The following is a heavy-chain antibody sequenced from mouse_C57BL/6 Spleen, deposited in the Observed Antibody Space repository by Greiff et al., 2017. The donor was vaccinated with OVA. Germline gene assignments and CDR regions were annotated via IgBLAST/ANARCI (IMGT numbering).Heavy chain of an antibody. CDR1: GFTFSDAW. V-gene: IGHV6-6*01. CDR3: TRDGNYEDWFAY. D-gene: IGHD2-1*01. Sequence: EVQVVESGGGLVQPGGSMKLSCAASGFTFSDAWMDWVRQSPEKGLEWVAEIRNKANNHATYYAESVKGRFTISRDDSKSSVYLQMNSLRAEDTGIYYCTRDGNYEDWFAYWGQGTLVTVSA. CDR2: IRNKANNHAT. J-gene: IGHJ3*01.